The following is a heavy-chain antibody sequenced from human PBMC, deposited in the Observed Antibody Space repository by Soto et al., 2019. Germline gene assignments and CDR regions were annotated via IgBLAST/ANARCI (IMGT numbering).Heavy chain of an antibody. CDR1: GGSITSTTYY. V-gene: IGHV4-31*03. CDR3: ARGGLRSGERNYFDY. Sequence: QVQLQESGPGLVKPSQTLSLTCSVSGGSITSTTYYWSWIRQHPEKGLEWIGYIHYSGSTYYNPSLKSRVTISVDTSKNQFSLKLNRVTAADTAVYYCARGGLRSGERNYFDYWGQGTLVTVSS. D-gene: IGHD3-10*01. CDR2: IHYSGST. J-gene: IGHJ4*02.